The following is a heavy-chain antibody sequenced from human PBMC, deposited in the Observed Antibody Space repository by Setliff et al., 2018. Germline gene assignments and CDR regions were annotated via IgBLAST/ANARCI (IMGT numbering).Heavy chain of an antibody. CDR3: ARIFLYGTSWYFDN. CDR2: IMQDGGAQ. CDR1: GFTLNNYW. Sequence: GSLRLSCEAFGFTLNNYWMSWVRQAPGKGLEWVANIMQDGGAQYYLDSVKGRFTVSRDNSNNTLYLHMSSLRAEDTAVYFCARIFLYGTSWYFDNWGQGTLVTVSS. D-gene: IGHD3-3*01. V-gene: IGHV3-7*03. J-gene: IGHJ4*02.